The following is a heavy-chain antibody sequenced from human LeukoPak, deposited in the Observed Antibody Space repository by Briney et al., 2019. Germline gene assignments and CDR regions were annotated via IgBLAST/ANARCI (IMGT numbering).Heavy chain of an antibody. CDR1: GYTFTSYD. CDR2: MNPNSGNT. CDR3: ARGRPNWGSEYAFDI. V-gene: IGHV1-8*01. Sequence: ASVKVSCKASGYTFTSYDINWVQQATGQGLEWMGWMNPNSGNTGYAQKFQGRVTMTRNTSISTAYMELSSLRSEDTAVYYCARGRPNWGSEYAFDIWGQGTMVTVSS. D-gene: IGHD7-27*01. J-gene: IGHJ3*02.